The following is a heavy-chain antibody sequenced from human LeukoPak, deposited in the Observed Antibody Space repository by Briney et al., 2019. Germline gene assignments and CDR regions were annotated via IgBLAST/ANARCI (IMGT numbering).Heavy chain of an antibody. J-gene: IGHJ4*02. Sequence: GGSLRLSCAASGFTFTNAWMYWVRQAPGKGLEWVGRFKSTTEGGTTDYAAPVKGRFTISRDDSKNTLYLQMNSLKTEDTAVYYCTTAVGGTEDFDYWGQGTLVTVSS. CDR2: FKSTTEGGTT. CDR1: GFTFTNAW. CDR3: TTAVGGTEDFDY. D-gene: IGHD1-26*01. V-gene: IGHV3-15*01.